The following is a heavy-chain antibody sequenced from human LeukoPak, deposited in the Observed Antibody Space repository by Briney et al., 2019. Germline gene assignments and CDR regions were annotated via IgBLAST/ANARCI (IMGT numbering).Heavy chain of an antibody. CDR1: GGSISSYY. J-gene: IGHJ4*02. Sequence: KPSETLSLTCTVSGGSISSYYWSWIRQPPGKGLEWIGYIYYSGSTNYNPSLKSRVTISVDTSKNQFSLKLSSVTAADTAVYYCARTHEYFDYWGQGTLVTVSS. CDR3: ARTHEYFDY. V-gene: IGHV4-59*01. CDR2: IYYSGST.